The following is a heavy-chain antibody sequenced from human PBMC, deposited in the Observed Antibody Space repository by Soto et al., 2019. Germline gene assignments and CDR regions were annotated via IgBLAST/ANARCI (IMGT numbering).Heavy chain of an antibody. V-gene: IGHV3-33*01. CDR2: IWYDGSNK. J-gene: IGHJ3*02. D-gene: IGHD2-15*01. Sequence: GGSLRLSCAASGFTFSRYGTHWVRQAPGKGLEWVAVIWYDGSNKYYADSVKGRFTISRDNSKNTLYLQMNSLRAEDTAVYYCARDQKGYCSGGSCSSFDIWGQGTMVTVSS. CDR1: GFTFSRYG. CDR3: ARDQKGYCSGGSCSSFDI.